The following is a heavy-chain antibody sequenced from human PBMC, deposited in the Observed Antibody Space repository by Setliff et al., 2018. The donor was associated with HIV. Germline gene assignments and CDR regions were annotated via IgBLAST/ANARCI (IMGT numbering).Heavy chain of an antibody. CDR3: ARGRLRAVTAVIKKRASYTWFDP. D-gene: IGHD5-18*01. CDR2: INRGGSP. V-gene: IGHV4-34*01. J-gene: IGHJ5*02. CDR1: GASFADSY. Sequence: SETLSLTCAVYGASFADSYWGWIRQPPGKGLEWIGEINRGGSPNYNPSLKSRVTISVDRSKNQVSLKLISVTAADTAMYYCARGRLRAVTAVIKKRASYTWFDPWGQGTLVTVSS.